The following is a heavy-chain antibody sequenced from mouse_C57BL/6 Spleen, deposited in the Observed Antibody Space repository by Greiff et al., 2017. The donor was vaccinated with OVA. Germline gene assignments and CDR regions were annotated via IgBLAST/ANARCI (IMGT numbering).Heavy chain of an antibody. CDR2: IDPSDSYT. V-gene: IGHV1-50*01. CDR1: GYTFTSYW. CDR3: ARGEENSSGYSYAMDY. D-gene: IGHD3-2*02. Sequence: VQLQQPGAELVKPGASVKLSCKASGYTFTSYWMQWVKQRPGQGLEWIGEIDPSDSYTNYNQKFKGKATLTVDTSSSTAYMQLSSLTSEDSAVYYCARGEENSSGYSYAMDYWGQGTSVTVSS. J-gene: IGHJ4*01.